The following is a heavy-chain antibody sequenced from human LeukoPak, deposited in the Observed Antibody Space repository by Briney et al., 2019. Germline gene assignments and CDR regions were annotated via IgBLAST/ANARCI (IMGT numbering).Heavy chain of an antibody. J-gene: IGHJ4*02. D-gene: IGHD5-18*01. Sequence: SETLSLTCSVSGGSISSSSYFWGWIRQPPGKELEWIGSIYYSGSTYSNPSLKSRVTISVDTSKSQFSLKLSSVTAADTAVYYCARDGYTYGSFDYWGQGTLVTVSS. CDR2: IYYSGST. CDR1: GGSISSSSYF. CDR3: ARDGYTYGSFDY. V-gene: IGHV4-39*01.